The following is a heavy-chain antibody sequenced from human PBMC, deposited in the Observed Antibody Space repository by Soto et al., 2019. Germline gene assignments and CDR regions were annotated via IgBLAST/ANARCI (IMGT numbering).Heavy chain of an antibody. CDR3: AKDLLRPGRAYGMDD. D-gene: IGHD6-25*01. Sequence: QVQLVESGGGVVQPGRSLRLSCAASGFTFSSYGMHWVRQAPGKGLEWVAVISYDGSNKYYADSVKGRFTISRDNSKNTLYLQMNSLRAEDTAVYYCAKDLLRPGRAYGMDDWGQGTTVTVSS. CDR1: GFTFSSYG. J-gene: IGHJ6*02. V-gene: IGHV3-30*18. CDR2: ISYDGSNK.